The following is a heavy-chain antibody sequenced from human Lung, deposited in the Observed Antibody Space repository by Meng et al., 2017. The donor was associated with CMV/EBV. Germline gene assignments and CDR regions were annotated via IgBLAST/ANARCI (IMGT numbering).Heavy chain of an antibody. CDR1: GGTFSSYA. CDR2: IIPSLGIA. D-gene: IGHD6-13*01. J-gene: IGHJ5*02. Sequence: SGGTFSSYAISWVRQAPGQGLEWMGGIIPSLGIANYAQKFQGRVTITADKSTSTAYMEMSSLRSEDTAVYYCARESRGAAAGWRWFDPWGQGTLVTVSS. V-gene: IGHV1-69*10. CDR3: ARESRGAAAGWRWFDP.